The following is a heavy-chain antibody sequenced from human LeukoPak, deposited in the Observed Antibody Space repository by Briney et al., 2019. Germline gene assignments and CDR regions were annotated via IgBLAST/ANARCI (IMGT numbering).Heavy chain of an antibody. D-gene: IGHD2-21*01. J-gene: IGHJ4*02. CDR2: VRVNGRST. Sequence: QSGGSLRLSCRASGFTFSTYDMSWVRQAPGKGLEWVSTVRVNGRSTYYADSVKGRFTISRDNSKNTLYLQMNSLRAEDTALYYCAKPGEASNYYFDYWGQGALVTVSS. CDR1: GFTFSTYD. V-gene: IGHV3-23*01. CDR3: AKPGEASNYYFDY.